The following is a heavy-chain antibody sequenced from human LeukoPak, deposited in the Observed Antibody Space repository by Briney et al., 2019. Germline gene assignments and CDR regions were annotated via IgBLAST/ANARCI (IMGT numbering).Heavy chain of an antibody. CDR2: IYYSGST. D-gene: IGHD4-23*01. CDR1: GVFINSNTYY. J-gene: IGHJ4*02. CDR3: ARDQYGGNSGFDY. V-gene: IGHV4-61*01. Sequence: SETLSLTCTVSGVFINSNTYYWSWIRQPPGKGLEWIGYIYYSGSTNYNPSLKSRVTISVDTSKNQFSLKLSSVTAADTAVYYCARDQYGGNSGFDYWGQGTLVTVSS.